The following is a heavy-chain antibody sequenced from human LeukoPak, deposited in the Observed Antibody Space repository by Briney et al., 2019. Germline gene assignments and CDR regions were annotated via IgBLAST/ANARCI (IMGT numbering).Heavy chain of an antibody. CDR2: ISSSSSYI. V-gene: IGHV3-21*01. J-gene: IGHJ5*02. Sequence: GGSLRLSCAASGFTFSSYSMNWVRQAPGKGLEWVSSISSSSSYIYYADSVKGRFTISRDNAKNSLYLQMNSLRAEDTAVYYCARHNSGWSLNRGFDPWGQGTLVTVSS. CDR1: GFTFSSYS. D-gene: IGHD6-19*01. CDR3: ARHNSGWSLNRGFDP.